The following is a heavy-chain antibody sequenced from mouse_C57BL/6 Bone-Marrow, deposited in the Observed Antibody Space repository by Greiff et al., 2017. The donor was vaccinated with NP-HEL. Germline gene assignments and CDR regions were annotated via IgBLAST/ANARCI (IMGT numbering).Heavy chain of an antibody. CDR2: IDPSDSYT. V-gene: IGHV1-69*01. CDR3: ARDRDYGNYLYAMDY. CDR1: GYTFTSYW. Sequence: VKLQQPGAELVMPGASVKLSCKASGYTFTSYWMHWVKQRPGQGLEWIGEIDPSDSYTNYNQKFKGKSTLTVDKSSSTAYMQLSSLTSEDSAVYYCARDRDYGNYLYAMDYWGQGTSVTVSS. D-gene: IGHD2-1*01. J-gene: IGHJ4*01.